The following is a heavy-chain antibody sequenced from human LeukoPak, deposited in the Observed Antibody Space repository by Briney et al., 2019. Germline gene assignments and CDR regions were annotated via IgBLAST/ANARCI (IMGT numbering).Heavy chain of an antibody. D-gene: IGHD6-6*01. CDR3: VRTARLSDY. CDR2: ISNDGTTI. Sequence: PGGSLRLSCAASGFTFRDHYMSWIRQAPGKGLEWVSYISNDGTTINYADSVKGRFTVSRDNAKNSMYLQTNSLRVEDTAVYYCVRTARLSDYWGQGTLVTVSS. V-gene: IGHV3-11*04. CDR1: GFTFRDHY. J-gene: IGHJ4*02.